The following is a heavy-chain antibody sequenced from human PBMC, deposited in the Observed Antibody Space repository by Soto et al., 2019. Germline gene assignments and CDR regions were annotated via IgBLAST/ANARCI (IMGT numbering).Heavy chain of an antibody. CDR2: ISNSDDST. D-gene: IGHD4-17*01. V-gene: IGHV3-23*01. J-gene: IGHJ4*02. CDR3: AKGYGDSDS. Sequence: EVQLLESGGGLVQPGGSLRLSCTTSGFTFSRHAMTWVRQAPGRGLQWVSSISNSDDSTYYAASVKGRFTISRDTSRSTLYLQMDSLRAEDTAVYYCAKGYGDSDSWGQGTQVTVSS. CDR1: GFTFSRHA.